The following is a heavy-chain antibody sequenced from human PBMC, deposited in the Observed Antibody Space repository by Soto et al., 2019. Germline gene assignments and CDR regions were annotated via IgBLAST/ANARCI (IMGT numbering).Heavy chain of an antibody. Sequence: PGGSLRLSCAASGFTFSSYSMNWVRQAPGKGLEWVSYISSSSSTIYYADSVKGRFTISRDNAKNSLYLQMNSLRAEDTAVYYCARAPRVPAPNWFDPWGQGTLVTVSS. D-gene: IGHD3-10*01. J-gene: IGHJ5*02. CDR2: ISSSSSTI. CDR1: GFTFSSYS. V-gene: IGHV3-48*01. CDR3: ARAPRVPAPNWFDP.